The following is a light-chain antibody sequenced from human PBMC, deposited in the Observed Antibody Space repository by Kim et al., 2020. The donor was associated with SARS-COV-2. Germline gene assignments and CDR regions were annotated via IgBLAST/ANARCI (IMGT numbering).Light chain of an antibody. CDR2: GNS. CDR1: SSNIGAGYA. J-gene: IGLJ3*02. CDR3: QSYDSSLSGWV. Sequence: QRVTISCTGSSSNIGAGYAVHWYQQLPGTAPKLLLYGNSNRPSGVPDRFSGSKSGTSASLAITGLQAEDEADYYCQSYDSSLSGWVFGGGTQLTVL. V-gene: IGLV1-40*01.